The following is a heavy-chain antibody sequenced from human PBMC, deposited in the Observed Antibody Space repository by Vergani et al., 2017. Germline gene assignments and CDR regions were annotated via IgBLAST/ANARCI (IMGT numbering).Heavy chain of an antibody. CDR3: ARAGAWNYELVDFDY. Sequence: QVQLVESGGGLVKPGGSLRLSCAASGFTFSDYYMSWIRQAPGKGLEWVSYISSSSSYTNDADSVKGRFTISRDNAKNSLYLQMNSLRAEDTAVYYCARAGAWNYELVDFDYWGQGTLVTVSS. CDR1: GFTFSDYY. J-gene: IGHJ4*02. D-gene: IGHD1-7*01. CDR2: ISSSSSYT. V-gene: IGHV3-11*06.